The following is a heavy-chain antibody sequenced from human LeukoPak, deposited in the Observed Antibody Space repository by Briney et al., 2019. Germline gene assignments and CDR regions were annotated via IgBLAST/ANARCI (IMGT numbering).Heavy chain of an antibody. CDR2: ISSSSSYI. J-gene: IGHJ4*02. D-gene: IGHD1-26*01. CDR1: GFTFSSYS. Sequence: GGSLRLSCAASGFTFSSYSMNWVRQAPGKGLEWVSSISSSSSYIYYADSVKGRFTISRDNAKNSLYLQMNSLRAEDTAVYYCARGRGGYYRYYFDYWGQGTLVTVSS. V-gene: IGHV3-21*01. CDR3: ARGRGGYYRYYFDY.